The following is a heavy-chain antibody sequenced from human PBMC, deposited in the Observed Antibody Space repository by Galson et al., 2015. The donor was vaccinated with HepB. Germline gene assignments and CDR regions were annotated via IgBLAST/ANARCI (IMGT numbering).Heavy chain of an antibody. D-gene: IGHD6-19*01. CDR3: VKEKDTSGWGFYNWFDP. V-gene: IGHV3-64D*06. CDR1: GFTFSSYA. J-gene: IGHJ5*02. Sequence: SLRLSCAASGFTFSSYAMHWVRQAPGKGLEYVSAISSNGINTYYADSVKGRFSISRDNSKNTLYLQMSSLRAEDTAVYYCVKEKDTSGWGFYNWFDPWGQGTLVTVSS. CDR2: ISSNGINT.